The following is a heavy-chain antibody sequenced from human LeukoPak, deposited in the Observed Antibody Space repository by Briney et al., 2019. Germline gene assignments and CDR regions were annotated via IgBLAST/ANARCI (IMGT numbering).Heavy chain of an antibody. J-gene: IGHJ4*02. Sequence: PSETLSLTCAVYGGSLSGYYWSWIRQPPGKGLEWIGEINHSGSTNYNPSLKSRVTISVDTSKNQFSLKLSSVTAADTAVYYCARGDYSFDYWGQGTLVTVSS. CDR2: INHSGST. V-gene: IGHV4-34*01. CDR3: ARGDYSFDY. CDR1: GGSLSGYY.